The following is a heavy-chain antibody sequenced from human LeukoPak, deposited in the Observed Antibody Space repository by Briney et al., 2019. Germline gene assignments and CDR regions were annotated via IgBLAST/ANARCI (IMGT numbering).Heavy chain of an antibody. D-gene: IGHD2-2*03. CDR2: ISAYNGNT. CDR3: ARAGYCSSTSCYRPFDY. J-gene: IGHJ4*02. CDR1: GYTFTSYG. Sequence: ASVKVSCKASGYTFTSYGISWVRQAPGQGLEWMGWISAYNGNTNYAQKLQGRVTMTTDTSTSTAYMGLRSLRSDDTAVCYCARAGYCSSTSCYRPFDYWGQGTLVTVSS. V-gene: IGHV1-18*01.